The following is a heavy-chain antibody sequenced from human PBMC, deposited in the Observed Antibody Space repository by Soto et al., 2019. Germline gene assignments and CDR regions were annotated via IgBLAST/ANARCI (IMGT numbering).Heavy chain of an antibody. V-gene: IGHV3-33*01. CDR2: IWYDGSNK. D-gene: IGHD2-15*01. CDR1: GFTFSSYG. J-gene: IGHJ4*02. CDR3: ARELRLLGYCSCGSCYLDY. Sequence: QVQLVESGGGVVQPGRSLRLSCAASGFTFSSYGMHWVRQAPGKGLEWVAVIWYDGSNKYYADSVKGRFTISRDNSKNTLYLQMNSLRAEDTAVYYCARELRLLGYCSCGSCYLDYWGQGTLVTVSS.